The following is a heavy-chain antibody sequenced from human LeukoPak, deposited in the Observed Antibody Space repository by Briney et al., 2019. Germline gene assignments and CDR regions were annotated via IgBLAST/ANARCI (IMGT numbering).Heavy chain of an antibody. V-gene: IGHV5-51*01. CDR1: GYSFTRKW. D-gene: IGHD4-23*01. CDR3: ARRVVNNRNWYFDL. Sequence: GESLKISCKGSGYSFTRKWIGWVRQMPGKGLEWMAIIYPGESDTRYSPSFQGRVTISADKSINTAYLRWSSLKASDTAMYYCARRVVNNRNWYFDLWGRGTLVTVSS. J-gene: IGHJ2*01. CDR2: IYPGESDT.